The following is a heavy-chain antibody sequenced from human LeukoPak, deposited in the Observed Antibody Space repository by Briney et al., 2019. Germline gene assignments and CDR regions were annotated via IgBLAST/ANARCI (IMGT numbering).Heavy chain of an antibody. Sequence: SVKVSCKASGGTFGSYAISWVRQAPGQGLEWMGGIIPIFGTANYAQKFQGRVTITTDESTSTAYMELSSLRSEDTAVYYCARDREASGYDSNYYYYYYMDVWGKGTTVTVSS. CDR1: GGTFGSYA. CDR2: IIPIFGTA. V-gene: IGHV1-69*05. CDR3: ARDREASGYDSNYYYYYYMDV. J-gene: IGHJ6*03. D-gene: IGHD5-12*01.